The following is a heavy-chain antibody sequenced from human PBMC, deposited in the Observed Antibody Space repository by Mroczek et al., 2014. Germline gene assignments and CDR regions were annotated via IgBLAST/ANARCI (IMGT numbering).Heavy chain of an antibody. Sequence: QVQLQESGPGLVKPSQTLSLTCTVSGGSISSGSYYWSWIRQPAGKGLEWIGRIYTSGSTNYNPSLKSRVTISVDTSKNQFSLKLSSVTAADTAVYYCAREWIQLAYYYYGMDVWGQGTTVTVSS. V-gene: IGHV4-61*02. CDR1: GGSISSGSYY. CDR3: AREWIQLAYYYYGMDV. J-gene: IGHJ6*02. D-gene: IGHD5-18*01. CDR2: IYTSGST.